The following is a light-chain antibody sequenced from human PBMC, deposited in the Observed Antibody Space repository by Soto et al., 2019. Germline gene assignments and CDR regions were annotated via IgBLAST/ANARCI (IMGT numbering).Light chain of an antibody. CDR2: AAS. CDR1: QSINTH. CDR3: QQSYTSPVT. J-gene: IGKJ4*01. Sequence: DIQMTQSPSSLSASVGDRVTITCRASQSINTHLNWYQQRPGKAPNLLIYAASSLQSGVPSRFSGGGSGTDFTLTISSLQPEDFGTYYCQQSYTSPVTFGGGTKVDIK. V-gene: IGKV1-39*01.